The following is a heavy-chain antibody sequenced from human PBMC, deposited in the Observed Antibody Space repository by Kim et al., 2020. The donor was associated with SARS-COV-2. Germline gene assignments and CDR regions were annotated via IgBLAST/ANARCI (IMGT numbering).Heavy chain of an antibody. CDR3: ARDYWGSLDY. V-gene: IGHV3-74*01. D-gene: IGHD7-27*01. Sequence: SADSVRGRFSIPRDNTKNTLSLHMSSLRFEDTAVYYCARDYWGSLDYWGQGTLVTVSS. J-gene: IGHJ4*02.